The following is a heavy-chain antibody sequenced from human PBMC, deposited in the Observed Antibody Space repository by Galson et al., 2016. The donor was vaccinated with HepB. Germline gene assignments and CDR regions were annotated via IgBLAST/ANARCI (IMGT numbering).Heavy chain of an antibody. J-gene: IGHJ3*02. D-gene: IGHD3-16*01. CDR1: GFTFSRYD. CDR2: IGSAGDT. V-gene: IGHV3-13*04. CDR3: ARESTGRGVDAFEI. Sequence: SLRLSCAASGFTFSRYDMHWVRQVTGKGLQWVSAIGSAGDTYYSGSVKGRFTISRENAKNSLYLQMNSLRAGDTAVYYCARESTGRGVDAFEIWGQGTMVTVSS.